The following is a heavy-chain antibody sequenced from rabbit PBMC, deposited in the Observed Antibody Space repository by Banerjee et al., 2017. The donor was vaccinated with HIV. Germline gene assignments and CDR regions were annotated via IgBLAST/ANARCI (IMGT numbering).Heavy chain of an antibody. CDR1: GFSFSSNYW. CDR2: INTGSVGNT. D-gene: IGHD1-1*01. J-gene: IGHJ4*01. V-gene: IGHV1S45*01. CDR3: ATDDVSNTADIYNL. Sequence: QEQLEESGGDLVKPEGSLTLTCTASGFSFSSNYWICWVRQAPGKGLEWIGCINTGSVGNTYYASWAKGRFTISKTSSTTVTLQMTSLTAADTATYFCATDDVSNTADIYNLWGPGTLVTVS.